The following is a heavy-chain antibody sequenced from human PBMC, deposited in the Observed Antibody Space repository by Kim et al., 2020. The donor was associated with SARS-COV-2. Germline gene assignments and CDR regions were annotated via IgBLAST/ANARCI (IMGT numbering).Heavy chain of an antibody. J-gene: IGHJ6*03. Sequence: QKFQGRVTMTRDTSISTAYMELSRLRSDDTAVYYCARGPTHDKYYYYMDVWGKGTTVTVSS. D-gene: IGHD3-22*01. CDR3: ARGPTHDKYYYYMDV. V-gene: IGHV1-2*02.